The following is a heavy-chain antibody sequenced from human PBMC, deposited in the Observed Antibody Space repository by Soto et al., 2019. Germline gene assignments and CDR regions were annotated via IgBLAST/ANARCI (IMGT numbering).Heavy chain of an antibody. CDR2: ISGSGGST. CDR3: AKIVYGMGLTTGAFDI. D-gene: IGHD3-22*01. J-gene: IGHJ3*02. CDR1: GFTFSSYA. V-gene: IGHV3-23*01. Sequence: GGSLRLSCAASGFTFSSYAVSWVRQAPGKGLEWVSTISGSGGSTYYADSVKGRFTISRDNSKNTLYLLMNSLRAEDTAVYYCAKIVYGMGLTTGAFDIWGQGTMVTVSS.